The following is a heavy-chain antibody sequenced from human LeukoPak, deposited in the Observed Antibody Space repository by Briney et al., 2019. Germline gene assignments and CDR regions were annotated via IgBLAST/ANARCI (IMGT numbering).Heavy chain of an antibody. CDR3: AHWGSSGPFDY. Sequence: GGSLRLSCAASGFTVSSNYMSWVRQAPGKGLEWVSVTYSGGSTYYADSVKGRFTISRDNSKNALYLRMNSLRAEDTAVYYCAHWGSSGPFDYWGQGTLVTVSS. D-gene: IGHD6-6*01. V-gene: IGHV3-53*01. CDR1: GFTVSSNY. CDR2: TYSGGST. J-gene: IGHJ4*02.